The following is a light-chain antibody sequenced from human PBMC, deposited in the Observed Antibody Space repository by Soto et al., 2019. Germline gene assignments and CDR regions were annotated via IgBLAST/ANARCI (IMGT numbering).Light chain of an antibody. V-gene: IGLV2-14*01. CDR3: KSYTSDSTCV. J-gene: IGLJ1*01. CDR1: STDVGRYNY. CDR2: DVS. Sequence: QSVLTQPASVSGSPGQSITISCTGTSTDVGRYNYVSWYQQHPGKAPKLMVYDVSNRPSWVSNRFSGSKSGITASLTISGLQAEDEADYYCKSYTSDSTCVFRTGNEVP.